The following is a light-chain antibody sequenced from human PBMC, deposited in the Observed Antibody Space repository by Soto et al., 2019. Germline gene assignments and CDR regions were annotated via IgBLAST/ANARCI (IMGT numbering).Light chain of an antibody. Sequence: EIVLTQSPGTLSLSPGERATLSCRASQSVSSSYLAWYQQKPGQAPRLLIYGASSRATGIPDRFSGSGSGTDFTLTISRLEPEDFEVYYCQQYGSSPPWTFGQGTKVEIK. J-gene: IGKJ1*01. CDR3: QQYGSSPPWT. V-gene: IGKV3-20*01. CDR2: GAS. CDR1: QSVSSSY.